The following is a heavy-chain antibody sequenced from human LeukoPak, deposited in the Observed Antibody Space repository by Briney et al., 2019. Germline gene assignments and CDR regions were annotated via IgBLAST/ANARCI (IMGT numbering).Heavy chain of an antibody. CDR2: ISSSSSYI. D-gene: IGHD4-17*01. V-gene: IGHV3-21*01. J-gene: IGHJ4*02. CDR1: GFTFSSYC. Sequence: GSLRLSCAASGFTFSSYCMNWVRQAPGKGLEWVSSISSSSSYIYYADSVKGRFTISRDNAKNSLYLQMNSLRAEDTAVYYCARESTATGGISYFDYWGQGTLVTVSS. CDR3: ARESTATGGISYFDY.